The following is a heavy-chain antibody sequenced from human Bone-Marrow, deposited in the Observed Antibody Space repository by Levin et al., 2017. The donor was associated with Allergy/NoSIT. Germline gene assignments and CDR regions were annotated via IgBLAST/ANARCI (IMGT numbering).Heavy chain of an antibody. CDR2: IISTSSYI. CDR1: GFAFGSTT. Sequence: GGSLRLSCAASGFAFGSTTMYWVRQAPGKGLEWVSSIISTSSYIYYADSVRGRFTISRDNAKNSLYLQMNNLKAEDTAIYYCARAPYTSGPFDYWGQGALVTV. V-gene: IGHV3-21*04. D-gene: IGHD1-1*01. CDR3: ARAPYTSGPFDY. J-gene: IGHJ4*02.